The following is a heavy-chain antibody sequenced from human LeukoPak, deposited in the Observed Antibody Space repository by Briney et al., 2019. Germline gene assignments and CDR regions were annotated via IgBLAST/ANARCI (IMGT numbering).Heavy chain of an antibody. J-gene: IGHJ6*03. CDR2: IYYSGST. CDR3: ARVVGSLSSGYYHCYYYYMDV. CDR1: GGSISSSSYY. Sequence: SETLSLTCTVSGGSISSSSYYWGWIRQPPGKGLEWIGSIYYSGSTYYNPSLKSRVTISVDTSKNQFSLKLSSVTAADTAVYYCARVVGSLSSGYYHCYYYYMDVWGKGTTVTISS. V-gene: IGHV4-39*07. D-gene: IGHD3-22*01.